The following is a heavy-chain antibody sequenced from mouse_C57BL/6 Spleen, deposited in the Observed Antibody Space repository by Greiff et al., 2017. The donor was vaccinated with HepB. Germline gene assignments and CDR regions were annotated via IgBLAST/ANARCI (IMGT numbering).Heavy chain of an antibody. CDR3: ARSYYYGSSAWFDY. CDR2: IYPGDGDT. D-gene: IGHD1-1*01. CDR1: GYAFSSSW. J-gene: IGHJ3*01. Sequence: QVQLQQSGPELVKPGASVKISCKASGYAFSSSWLNWVKQRPGKGLEWIGRIYPGDGDTNYNGKFKGKATLTADKSSSTAYMQLSSLTSEDSAVYFCARSYYYGSSAWFDYWGQGTLVTVSA. V-gene: IGHV1-82*01.